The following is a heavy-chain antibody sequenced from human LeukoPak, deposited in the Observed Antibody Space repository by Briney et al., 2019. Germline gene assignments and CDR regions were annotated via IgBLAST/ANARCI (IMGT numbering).Heavy chain of an antibody. Sequence: GGSLRLSCAASGFTFSRSWMHWVRQAPGKGLEWVASIKGDGSEKYYVDSVKGRFTISRDNAKNSLYLQMNSLRAEDTAMYYCASSGWYSTPNWFDPWGQGTLVIVSS. J-gene: IGHJ5*02. CDR3: ASSGWYSTPNWFDP. V-gene: IGHV3-7*01. CDR2: IKGDGSEK. D-gene: IGHD6-19*01. CDR1: GFTFSRSW.